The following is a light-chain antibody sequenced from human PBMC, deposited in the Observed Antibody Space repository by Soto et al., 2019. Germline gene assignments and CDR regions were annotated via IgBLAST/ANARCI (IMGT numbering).Light chain of an antibody. Sequence: EIVLTQSPGTLSLSPGERATLSCRASQSVSSSYLAWYQQKPGQAPRLLIYDASTRATGIPDRFSGSGSGTDFTLTISRLEPEDFAVYYCQQSGSSPITFGQGTRLEIK. CDR2: DAS. CDR1: QSVSSSY. V-gene: IGKV3-20*01. CDR3: QQSGSSPIT. J-gene: IGKJ5*01.